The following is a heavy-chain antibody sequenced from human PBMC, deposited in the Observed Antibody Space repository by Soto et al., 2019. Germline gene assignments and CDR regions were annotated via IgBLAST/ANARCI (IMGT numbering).Heavy chain of an antibody. Sequence: GASVKVSCKASGGTFSSYAISWVRQAPGQGLEWMGGIIPIFGTANYAQKFQGRVTITADESTSTAYMELSSLRSEDTAVYYCARDPVATIAYYYYGMDVWGQGTTVTVSS. CDR1: GGTFSSYA. CDR3: ARDPVATIAYYYYGMDV. V-gene: IGHV1-69*13. CDR2: IIPIFGTA. J-gene: IGHJ6*02. D-gene: IGHD5-12*01.